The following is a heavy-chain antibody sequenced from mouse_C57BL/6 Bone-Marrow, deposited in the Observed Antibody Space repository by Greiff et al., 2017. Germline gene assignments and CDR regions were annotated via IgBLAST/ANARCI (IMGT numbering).Heavy chain of an antibody. Sequence: QVHVKQSGAELVRPGASVTLSCKASGYTFTDYEMHWVKQTPVHGLEWIGAIDPETGGTAYNQKFKGKAILTADKSSSTAYMELRSLTSEDSAVYYCTGDGYYWFAYWGQGTLVTVSA. CDR1: GYTFTDYE. CDR3: TGDGYYWFAY. V-gene: IGHV1-15*01. J-gene: IGHJ3*01. D-gene: IGHD2-3*01. CDR2: IDPETGGT.